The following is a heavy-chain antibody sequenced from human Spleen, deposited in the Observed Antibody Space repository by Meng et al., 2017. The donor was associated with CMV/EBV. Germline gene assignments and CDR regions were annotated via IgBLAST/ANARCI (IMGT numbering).Heavy chain of an antibody. CDR1: GGSFSSDY. J-gene: IGHJ2*01. D-gene: IGHD5/OR15-5a*01. CDR2: INHSGST. CDR3: ARVYDPYWYFDL. V-gene: IGHV4-34*01. Sequence: LTCAVYGGSFSSDYWSWIRQAPGKGLEWIGEINHSGSTNHNPSLKSRLTMSIDTSKNQFSLKLSSVTAADTAMYYCARVYDPYWYFDLWGRGTLVTVSS.